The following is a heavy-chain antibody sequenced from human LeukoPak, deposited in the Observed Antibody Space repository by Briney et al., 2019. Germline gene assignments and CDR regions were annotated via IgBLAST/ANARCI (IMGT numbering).Heavy chain of an antibody. CDR3: ARQEGGTTIDY. J-gene: IGHJ4*02. CDR2: IYPADSDT. V-gene: IGHV5-51*01. CDR1: GYSFTSYW. Sequence: GESLKIFCTGSGYSFTSYWIGWVRQMPGKGVEWMGIIYPADSDTRYSPSFQGQVTISADKSISTAYLQWSSLKASDTAMYYCARQEGGTTIDYWGQGTLVTVSS. D-gene: IGHD1-7*01.